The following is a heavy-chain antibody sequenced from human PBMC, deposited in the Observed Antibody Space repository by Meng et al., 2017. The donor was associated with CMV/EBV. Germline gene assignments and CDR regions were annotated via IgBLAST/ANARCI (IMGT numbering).Heavy chain of an antibody. CDR2: ISSSSSYI. CDR1: GFTFSSYS. J-gene: IGHJ6*02. Sequence: GGSLRLSCAASGFTFSSYSMNWARQAPGKGLEWVSSISSSSSYIYYADSVKGRFTISRDNAKNSLYLQMNSLRAEDTAVYYCAREVSSYGNGYYYYYGMDVWGQGTTVTVSS. V-gene: IGHV3-21*01. CDR3: AREVSSYGNGYYYYYGMDV. D-gene: IGHD5-18*01.